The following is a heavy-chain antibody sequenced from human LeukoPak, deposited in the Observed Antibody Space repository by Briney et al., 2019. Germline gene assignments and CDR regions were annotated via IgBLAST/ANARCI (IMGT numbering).Heavy chain of an antibody. Sequence: ASVKVSCKASGYTFTNYAISWVRQAPGQGLEWMGWISVFNGNTNYAQKVQGRVTMTTDTSTSTAYMELRNLRSDDTAVYYCARAVSSSYYYYYMDVWGKGTTVTVSS. V-gene: IGHV1-18*01. D-gene: IGHD6-6*01. CDR1: GYTFTNYA. J-gene: IGHJ6*03. CDR3: ARAVSSSYYYYYMDV. CDR2: ISVFNGNT.